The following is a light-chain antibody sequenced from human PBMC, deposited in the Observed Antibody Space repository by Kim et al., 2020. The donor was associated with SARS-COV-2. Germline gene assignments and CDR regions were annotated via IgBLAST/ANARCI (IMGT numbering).Light chain of an antibody. CDR3: SSYTSSSSYVV. CDR2: DVS. Sequence: QSITISCTGTSSDVGGYNYVSWYQKHPGKAPKLMIYDVSNRPSGVSNRFSGSKSGNTASLTISGLQAEDEADYYCSSYTSSSSYVVFGGGTQLTVL. V-gene: IGLV2-14*03. J-gene: IGLJ2*01. CDR1: SSDVGGYNY.